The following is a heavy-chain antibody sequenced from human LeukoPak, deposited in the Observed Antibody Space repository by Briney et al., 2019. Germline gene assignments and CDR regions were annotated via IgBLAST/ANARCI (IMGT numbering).Heavy chain of an antibody. V-gene: IGHV4-39*07. CDR1: GDSINSRSYY. J-gene: IGHJ4*02. D-gene: IGHD6-13*01. Sequence: PSETLSLTCTVSGDSINSRSYYWGWIRQPPGKGLEWIGEINHSGSTNYNPSLKSRVTISVDTSKNQFSLKLSSVTAADTAVYYCARRTAAAGTCDYWGQGTLVTVSS. CDR2: INHSGST. CDR3: ARRTAAAGTCDY.